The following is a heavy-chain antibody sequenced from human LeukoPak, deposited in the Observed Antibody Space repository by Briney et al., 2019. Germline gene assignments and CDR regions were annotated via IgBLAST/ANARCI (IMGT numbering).Heavy chain of an antibody. CDR3: AKDRRGWYYGMDV. CDR2: ISFDGSNK. CDR1: AFTFSNYG. D-gene: IGHD6-19*01. Sequence: PGGSLRLSCATSAFTFSNYGMHWVRQVPGKGLEWVAVISFDGSNKYYADSVKGRFTISRDNSKNTLYLQMNSLRAEDTAVYYCAKDRRGWYYGMDVWGQGTTVTVSS. V-gene: IGHV3-30*18. J-gene: IGHJ6*02.